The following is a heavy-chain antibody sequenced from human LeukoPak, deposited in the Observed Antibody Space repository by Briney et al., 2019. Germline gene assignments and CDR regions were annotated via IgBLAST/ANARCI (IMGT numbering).Heavy chain of an antibody. J-gene: IGHJ6*02. V-gene: IGHV3-48*01. CDR1: GFTFSSYG. CDR3: ARDDLGTSYFYYGMDV. CDR2: ISSSGSTI. D-gene: IGHD3/OR15-3a*01. Sequence: GRSLRLSCAASGFTFSSYGMHWVRQAPGKGLEWVSYISSSGSTIYYADSVKGRFTISRDNAKNSLYLQMNSLRAEDTAVYYCARDDLGTSYFYYGMDVWGQGTTVTVSS.